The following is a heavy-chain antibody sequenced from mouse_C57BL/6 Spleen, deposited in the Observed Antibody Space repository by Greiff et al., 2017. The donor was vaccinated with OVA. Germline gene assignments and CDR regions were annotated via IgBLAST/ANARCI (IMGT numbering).Heavy chain of an antibody. D-gene: IGHD2-2*01. CDR2: INPNNGGT. J-gene: IGHJ3*01. CDR1: GYTFTDYN. Sequence: EVQLQQSGPELVKPGASVKIPCKASGYTFTDYNMDWVQQSHGKSLEWIGDINPNNGGTIYNQKFKGKATLTVAKSSSTAYMERRSLTAEDTAVYDCARSDYGDDVAWFAYWGQGTLVTVSA. V-gene: IGHV1-18*01. CDR3: ARSDYGDDVAWFAY.